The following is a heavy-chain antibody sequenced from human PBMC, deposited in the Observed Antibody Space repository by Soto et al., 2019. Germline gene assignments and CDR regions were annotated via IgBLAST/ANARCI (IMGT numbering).Heavy chain of an antibody. CDR2: IYWNDDK. CDR3: AHSGYSYAPSGVDV. D-gene: IGHD5-18*01. CDR1: GFSLSTSGVG. J-gene: IGHJ6*02. Sequence: QITLKESGPTLVKPTQTLTLTCTFSGFSLSTSGVGVGWIRQPPGKALEWLALIYWNDDKRYSPSLKSRLTNTKDPPQNPVVPKMAHQDPVDTATYYCAHSGYSYAPSGVDVWGQGTTVTVSS. V-gene: IGHV2-5*01.